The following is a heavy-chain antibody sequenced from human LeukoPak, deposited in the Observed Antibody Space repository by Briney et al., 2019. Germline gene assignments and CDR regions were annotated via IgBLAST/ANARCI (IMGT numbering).Heavy chain of an antibody. CDR2: IYTSGST. CDR3: ARKLGIFTVTTAFDY. J-gene: IGHJ4*02. Sequence: SETLSLTCTVSGGSISSYYWSWIRQPAGKGLEWIGRIYTSGSTNYNPSFKSRVTISVDTSKNQFSLKLSSVTAADTAVYYCARKLGIFTVTTAFDYWGQGTLVTVSS. D-gene: IGHD4-17*01. CDR1: GGSISSYY. V-gene: IGHV4-4*07.